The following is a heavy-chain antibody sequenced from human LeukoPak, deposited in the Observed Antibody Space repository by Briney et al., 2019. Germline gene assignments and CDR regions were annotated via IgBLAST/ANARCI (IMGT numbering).Heavy chain of an antibody. V-gene: IGHV4-38-2*01. Sequence: SETLSLTCGVSGYSISSGYYWGWIRQPPGQGLEWIGSINHSGSTYYNPSLKSRVTISVDTSKNQSSLKLSSVTAADTAVYFCARIKVVRGINWFDPWGQGTLVTVSS. D-gene: IGHD3-10*01. CDR1: GYSISSGYY. CDR2: INHSGST. CDR3: ARIKVVRGINWFDP. J-gene: IGHJ5*02.